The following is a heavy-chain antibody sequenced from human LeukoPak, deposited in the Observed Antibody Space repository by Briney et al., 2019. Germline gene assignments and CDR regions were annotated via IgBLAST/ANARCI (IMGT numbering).Heavy chain of an antibody. D-gene: IGHD6-13*01. CDR3: ARDTTYSSSWYDY. Sequence: GGSLRLSCAASGFTFSDYYMSWIRQAPGKGLEWVSSISSSSSYIYYADSVKGRFTISRDNAKNSLYLQMNSLRAEDTAVYYCARDTTYSSSWYDYWGQGTLVTVSS. CDR2: ISSSSSYI. J-gene: IGHJ4*02. CDR1: GFTFSDYY. V-gene: IGHV3-11*06.